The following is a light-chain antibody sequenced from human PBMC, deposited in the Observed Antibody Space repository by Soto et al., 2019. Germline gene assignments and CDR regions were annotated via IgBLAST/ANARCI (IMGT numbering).Light chain of an antibody. Sequence: DIQVTQSPSTLSASVGDRVTFTCRASQSISSWLAWYQQKPGKAPKLLLYDASTLKSGVPTRFSGSGSVTEFTLTISDLQPDDFATYYCQQYNTYEFGQGTKVDIK. V-gene: IGKV1-5*01. J-gene: IGKJ1*01. CDR3: QQYNTYE. CDR1: QSISSW. CDR2: DAS.